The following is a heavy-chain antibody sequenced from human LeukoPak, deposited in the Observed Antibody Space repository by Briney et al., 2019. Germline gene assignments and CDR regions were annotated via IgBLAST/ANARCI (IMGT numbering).Heavy chain of an antibody. CDR2: INTDGTST. CDR3: AKDIGEITMVRGVISAWYYFDY. V-gene: IGHV3-74*01. Sequence: GGSLRLSCAASGFTFSSYWFHWVRQAPGKGLVWVSRINTDGTSTSYADSVKGRFTIARDNAKNTLYLQMNSLRAEDTALYYCAKDIGEITMVRGVISAWYYFDYWGQGTLVTVSS. D-gene: IGHD3-10*01. CDR1: GFTFSSYW. J-gene: IGHJ4*02.